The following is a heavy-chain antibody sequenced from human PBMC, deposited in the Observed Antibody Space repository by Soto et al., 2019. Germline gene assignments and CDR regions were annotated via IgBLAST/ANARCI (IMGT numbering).Heavy chain of an antibody. Sequence: PGGSLRLSCAASGFTFSSYSMNWVRQALGKGLEWVSSISSSSSYIYYADSVKGRFTISRDNAKNSLYLQMNSLRAEDTAVYYCARSGRIAAARTLHFDYWGQGTLVTVSS. CDR3: ARSGRIAAARTLHFDY. J-gene: IGHJ4*02. CDR1: GFTFSSYS. CDR2: ISSSSSYI. D-gene: IGHD6-13*01. V-gene: IGHV3-21*01.